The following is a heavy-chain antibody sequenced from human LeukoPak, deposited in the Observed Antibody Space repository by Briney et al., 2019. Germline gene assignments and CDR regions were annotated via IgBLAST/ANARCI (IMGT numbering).Heavy chain of an antibody. V-gene: IGHV1-46*01. CDR3: AREAATTFFDS. D-gene: IGHD5-24*01. Sequence: ASVKVSCKASGYTFISYYMHWVRQAPGQGLEWMGIINPSAGSTSYAQKFQGRVTMTRDTSTSTVYMELSSLRSEDTAVYYCAREAATTFFDSWGQGTLVTVSS. CDR2: INPSAGST. CDR1: GYTFISYY. J-gene: IGHJ4*02.